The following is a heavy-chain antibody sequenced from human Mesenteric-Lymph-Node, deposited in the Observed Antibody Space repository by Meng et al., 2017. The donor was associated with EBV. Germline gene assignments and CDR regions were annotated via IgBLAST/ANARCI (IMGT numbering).Heavy chain of an antibody. D-gene: IGHD1-7*01. Sequence: QVKLQEAGPGLVTPWGTLSLTCAVSGVSISSVNWWSWVRQPPGKGLEWIGEIFHGGTTNYNPPLKGRVTISVDTSKNHFSLSLTSVTAADTAVYYCARVMFTDSVKNYFDPWGQGTLVTVSS. CDR3: ARVMFTDSVKNYFDP. J-gene: IGHJ5*02. CDR2: IFHGGTT. V-gene: IGHV4-4*02. CDR1: GVSISSVNW.